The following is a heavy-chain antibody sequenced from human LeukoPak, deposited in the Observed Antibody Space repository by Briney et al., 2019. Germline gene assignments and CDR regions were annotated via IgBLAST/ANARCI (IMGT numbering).Heavy chain of an antibody. CDR2: INHSGST. Sequence: SETLSLTCAVYGGSFSGYYWSWIRQPPGKGLEWIGEINHSGSTNYNPSLKSRVTISVDTSKNQFSLKLSSVTAADTAVYYCARVPKLDRYNCARWRGVDYWGQGALVTVSS. J-gene: IGHJ4*02. CDR1: GGSFSGYY. D-gene: IGHD5-24*01. CDR3: ARVPKLDRYNCARWRGVDY. V-gene: IGHV4-34*01.